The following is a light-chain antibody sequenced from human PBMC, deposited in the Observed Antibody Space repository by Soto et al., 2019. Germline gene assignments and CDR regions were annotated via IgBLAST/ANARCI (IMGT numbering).Light chain of an antibody. CDR2: DVT. Sequence: QSVLTQPPSASGSPGQSVTISCTGTSSDVGRYDYVSWYQQHPGKAPKLIICDVTKRPSGVPDRFSGSKSGNTASLIVSRLQAEDEADYYCSSYAGSDNFWVFGGGTKLTVL. J-gene: IGLJ3*02. CDR1: SSDVGRYDY. V-gene: IGLV2-8*01. CDR3: SSYAGSDNFWV.